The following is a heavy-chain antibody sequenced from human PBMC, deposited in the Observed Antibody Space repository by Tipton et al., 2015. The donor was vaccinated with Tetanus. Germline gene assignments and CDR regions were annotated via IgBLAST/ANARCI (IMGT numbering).Heavy chain of an antibody. CDR3: ARGHSPLYNWNFGYFDF. D-gene: IGHD1-7*01. Sequence: QSGAEVKKPGASVRVSCKASGYTFTSYDINWVRQATGQEPEWMGWMNPNSGNTGYSQKFQGRVTMTRDTSITTAYLELTSLRSEDTAVYYCARGHSPLYNWNFGYFDFWGQGTLVTVTS. CDR2: MNPNSGNT. J-gene: IGHJ4*02. V-gene: IGHV1-8*01. CDR1: GYTFTSYD.